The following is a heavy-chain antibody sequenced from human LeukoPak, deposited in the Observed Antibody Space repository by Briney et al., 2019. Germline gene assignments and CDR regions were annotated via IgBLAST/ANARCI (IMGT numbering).Heavy chain of an antibody. CDR2: ISGSGGST. CDR1: GFTFSSYA. Sequence: GGSLRLSCAASGFTFSSYAMSWVRQAPGEGLEWVSAISGSGGSTYYADSVKGRFTISRDNSKNTLYLQMNSLRAEDTAVYYCAKSSGWYRDYFDYWGQGTLVTVSS. V-gene: IGHV3-23*01. J-gene: IGHJ4*02. D-gene: IGHD6-19*01. CDR3: AKSSGWYRDYFDY.